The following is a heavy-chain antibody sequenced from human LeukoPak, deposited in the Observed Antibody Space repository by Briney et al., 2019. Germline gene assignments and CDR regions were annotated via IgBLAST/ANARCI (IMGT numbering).Heavy chain of an antibody. CDR1: GGSISSYY. CDR2: IYTSGST. D-gene: IGHD1-26*01. CDR3: ARELGIVGATTTKYYYGMDV. V-gene: IGHV4-4*07. Sequence: ETLSLTCTVSGGSISSYYWSWIRQPAGKGLEWIGRIYTSGSTNYNPSLKSRVTMSVDTSKNQFSLKLSSVTAADTAVYYCARELGIVGATTTKYYYGMDVWGQGTTVTVSS. J-gene: IGHJ6*02.